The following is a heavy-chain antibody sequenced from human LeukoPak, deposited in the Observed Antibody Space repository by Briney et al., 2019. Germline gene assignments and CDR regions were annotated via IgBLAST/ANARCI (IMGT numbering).Heavy chain of an antibody. V-gene: IGHV3-11*06. J-gene: IGHJ4*02. D-gene: IGHD6-13*01. Sequence: GGSLRLSCTASGVTLSDSYMSWIRQAPGKGLEWVSFISSSSDYTNYIDSLKGRFTISRDNAKNSLFLEMNGLRDGDTAVYYCARMGLYSSSPIVYWGQGTLVTVSS. CDR1: GVTLSDSY. CDR3: ARMGLYSSSPIVY. CDR2: ISSSSDYT.